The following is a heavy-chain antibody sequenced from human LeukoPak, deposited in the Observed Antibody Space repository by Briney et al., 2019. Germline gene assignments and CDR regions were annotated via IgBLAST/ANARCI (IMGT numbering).Heavy chain of an antibody. V-gene: IGHV4-34*01. Sequence: SETLSLTCAVYGGSFSGYYWSWIRQPPGKGLEWIGEINHSGSTNYNPSLKSRVTISVDTSKNQFSLKLSSVTAADTAVYYCARDTWAVAAAGRTDWFDPWGQGTLVTVSS. D-gene: IGHD6-13*01. J-gene: IGHJ5*02. CDR2: INHSGST. CDR1: GGSFSGYY. CDR3: ARDTWAVAAAGRTDWFDP.